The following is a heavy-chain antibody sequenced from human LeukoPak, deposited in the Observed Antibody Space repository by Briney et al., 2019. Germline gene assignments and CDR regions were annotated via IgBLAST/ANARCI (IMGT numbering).Heavy chain of an antibody. V-gene: IGHV3-21*01. CDR3: ARDLEGYCSSGSCYSGVWFDP. J-gene: IGHJ5*02. CDR1: GFTFSSYS. D-gene: IGHD2-15*01. CDR2: LSSNSADI. Sequence: GHSLRLSCAASGFTFSSYSMNWVSHAPGKGLEWDSSLSSNSADIYYADSVRGRFTISRDNAKNSLYLQMDSLRAEDTAVYYCARDLEGYCSSGSCYSGVWFDPWGQGTLVTVSS.